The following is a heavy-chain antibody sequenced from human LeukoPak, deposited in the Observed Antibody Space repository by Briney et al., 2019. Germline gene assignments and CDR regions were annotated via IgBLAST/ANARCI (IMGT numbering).Heavy chain of an antibody. V-gene: IGHV3-23*01. Sequence: GGSLRLSCAASGFTFSSYGMSWVRQAPGKGLEWVSAISGSGGSTYYADSVKGRFTISRDNSKNTLYLQMNSLRAEDTAVYYCAKDSASLGGGYYDSSGYYSWGQGTLVTVSS. CDR3: AKDSASLGGGYYDSSGYYS. D-gene: IGHD3-22*01. J-gene: IGHJ4*02. CDR2: ISGSGGST. CDR1: GFTFSSYG.